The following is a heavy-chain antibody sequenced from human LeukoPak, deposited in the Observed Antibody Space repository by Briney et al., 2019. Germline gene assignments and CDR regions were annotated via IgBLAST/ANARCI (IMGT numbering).Heavy chain of an antibody. D-gene: IGHD2-21*01. Sequence: ASVKVSCKASGYTFTSYYMHWVRQAPGQGLEWMGIINPSGGSTTYAQMFQGRVTITRDTSTRTVYMELSSLRSEDTAAYYCAREGAVIVTDNLFYRGQVTLVTVSS. CDR1: GYTFTSYY. CDR3: AREGAVIVTDNLFY. CDR2: INPSGGST. J-gene: IGHJ4*02. V-gene: IGHV1-46*01.